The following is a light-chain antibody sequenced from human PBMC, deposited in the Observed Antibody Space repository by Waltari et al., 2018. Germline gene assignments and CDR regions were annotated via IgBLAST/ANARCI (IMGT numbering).Light chain of an antibody. V-gene: IGLV2-14*03. Sequence: QSVLTQPASVSGSPGQSITISCTGTSSDVGSYNFFSWYQQHPGKAPKRIIFNVSNRPSGVSNRFSGSKSGNTASLTISGLQAEDEADFYCSSFSSGSTPVVFGGGTMLTVL. CDR1: SSDVGSYNF. J-gene: IGLJ2*01. CDR3: SSFSSGSTPVV. CDR2: NVS.